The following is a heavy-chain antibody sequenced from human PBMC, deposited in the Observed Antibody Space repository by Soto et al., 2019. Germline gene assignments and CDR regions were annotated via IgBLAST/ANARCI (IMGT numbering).Heavy chain of an antibody. V-gene: IGHV1-8*01. CDR3: ARVPTGGDFWSGYYASYYYYGMDV. CDR1: GYTFTSYD. D-gene: IGHD3-3*01. CDR2: MNPNSGNT. Sequence: GPSVKVSCKASGYTFTSYDINWVRQATGQGLEWMGWMNPNSGNTGYARKFQGRVTMTRNTSISTAYMELSSLRSEDTAVYYCARVPTGGDFWSGYYASYYYYGMDVWGQGTTVTVSS. J-gene: IGHJ6*02.